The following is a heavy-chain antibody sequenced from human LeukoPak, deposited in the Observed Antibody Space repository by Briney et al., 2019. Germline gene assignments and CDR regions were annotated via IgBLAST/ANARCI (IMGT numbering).Heavy chain of an antibody. D-gene: IGHD3-22*01. CDR2: IASDGSST. Sequence: PGGSLRLSCAASGFTFSSYWMNWVRQAPGKGLVWVSRIASDGSSTTYADSVKGRFSISRDNAKNTLYLQMNSLRVEDTAVYYCATLSSGPFDYWGQGTLVTVSS. CDR3: ATLSSGPFDY. V-gene: IGHV3-74*01. CDR1: GFTFSSYW. J-gene: IGHJ4*02.